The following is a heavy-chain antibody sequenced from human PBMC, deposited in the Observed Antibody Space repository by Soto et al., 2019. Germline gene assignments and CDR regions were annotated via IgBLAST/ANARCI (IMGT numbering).Heavy chain of an antibody. Sequence: LRLSCAASGFTFSSYGMHWVRQAPGKGLEWVAVISYDGSNKYYADSVKGRFTISRDNSKNTLYLQMNSLRAEDTAVYYCAKEGDSYGSLDYWGQGTLVTSPQ. J-gene: IGHJ4*02. CDR2: ISYDGSNK. V-gene: IGHV3-30*18. CDR1: GFTFSSYG. CDR3: AKEGDSYGSLDY. D-gene: IGHD5-18*01.